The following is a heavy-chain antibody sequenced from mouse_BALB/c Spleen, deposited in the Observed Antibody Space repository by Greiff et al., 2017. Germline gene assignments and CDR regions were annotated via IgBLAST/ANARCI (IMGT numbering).Heavy chain of an antibody. J-gene: IGHJ2*01. D-gene: IGHD2-4*01. CDR3: AREYDYDYFDY. Sequence: EVQLQESGPGLVKPSQSLSLTCSVTGYSITSGYYWNWIRQFPGNKLEWMGYISYDGSNNYNPSLKNRISITRDTSKNQFFLKLNSVTTEDTATYYCAREYDYDYFDYWGQGTTLTVSS. CDR2: ISYDGSN. V-gene: IGHV3-6*02. CDR1: GYSITSGYY.